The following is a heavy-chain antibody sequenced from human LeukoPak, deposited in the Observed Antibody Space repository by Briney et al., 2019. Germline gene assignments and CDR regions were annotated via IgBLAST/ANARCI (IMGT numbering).Heavy chain of an antibody. CDR1: GFTFSSYE. D-gene: IGHD3-10*01. Sequence: GALRLSCAASGFTFSSYEMNWVRQAPGKGLEWVSYISSSGSTIYYADSVKGRFTISRDNAKNSLYLQMNSLRVEDTAVYYCARDSYLAWFDPWGQGTLVTVSS. CDR3: ARDSYLAWFDP. CDR2: ISSSGSTI. J-gene: IGHJ5*02. V-gene: IGHV3-48*03.